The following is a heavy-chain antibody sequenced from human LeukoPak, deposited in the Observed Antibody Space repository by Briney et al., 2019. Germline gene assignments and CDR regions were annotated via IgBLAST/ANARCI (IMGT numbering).Heavy chain of an antibody. D-gene: IGHD3-22*01. CDR3: ATYRYYYDSSGYGQHYYYYYGMDV. CDR1: GGTFSSYA. V-gene: IGHV1-69*13. Sequence: GASVKVSCKASGGTFSSYAISWVRQAPGQGLEWMGGIIPIFGTANYAQKFQGRVTITADESTSTAYMELSSLRSEDTAVYYCATYRYYYDSSGYGQHYYYYYGMDVWGQGTTVTVSS. CDR2: IIPIFGTA. J-gene: IGHJ6*02.